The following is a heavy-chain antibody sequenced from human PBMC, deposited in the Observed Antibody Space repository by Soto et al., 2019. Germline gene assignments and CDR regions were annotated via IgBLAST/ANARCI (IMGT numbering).Heavy chain of an antibody. D-gene: IGHD3-22*01. CDR2: IIPIFGTA. J-gene: IGHJ6*02. CDR3: ARGGKGRYYYDSSGYSLYYYYGMDV. V-gene: IGHV1-69*13. Sequence: GASVKVSCKASGGTFSSYAISWVRQAPGQGLEWMGGIIPIFGTANYAQKFRGRVTITADESTSTAYMELSSLRSEDTAVYYCARGGKGRYYYDSSGYSLYYYYGMDVWGQGTTVTVSS. CDR1: GGTFSSYA.